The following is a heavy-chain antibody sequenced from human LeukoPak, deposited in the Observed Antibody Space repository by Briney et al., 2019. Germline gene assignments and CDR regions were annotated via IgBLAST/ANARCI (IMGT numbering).Heavy chain of an antibody. CDR3: ARDQGPYYHDSSGYCFDY. CDR1: GSTFSSYA. J-gene: IGHJ4*02. CDR2: IIPILGIA. V-gene: IGHV1-69*04. Sequence: SVKVSCKASGSTFSSYAISWVRQAPGQGLEWMGRIIPILGIANYAQKFQGRVTITADKSTSTAYMELSSLRSEDTAVYYCARDQGPYYHDSSGYCFDYWGQGTLVTVSS. D-gene: IGHD3-22*01.